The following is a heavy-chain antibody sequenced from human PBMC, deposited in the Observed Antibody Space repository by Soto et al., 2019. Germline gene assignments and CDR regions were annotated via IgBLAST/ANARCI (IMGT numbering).Heavy chain of an antibody. J-gene: IGHJ6*02. CDR3: ARDKSVTTINYYYYYGMDV. CDR2: ISSSGSTI. Sequence: GGSLRLSCAASGFTFSSYEMNWVRQAPGKGLEWVSYISSSGSTIYYADSVKGRFTISRDNAKNSLYLQMNSLRAEDTAVYYCARDKSVTTINYYYYYGMDVWGQGTTVTVSS. D-gene: IGHD4-17*01. CDR1: GFTFSSYE. V-gene: IGHV3-48*03.